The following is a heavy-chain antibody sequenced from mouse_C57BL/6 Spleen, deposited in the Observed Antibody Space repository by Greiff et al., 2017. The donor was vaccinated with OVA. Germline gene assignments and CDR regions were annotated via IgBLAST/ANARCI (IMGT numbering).Heavy chain of an antibody. D-gene: IGHD6-1*01. CDR3: ARYGASYYYDY. J-gene: IGHJ2*01. V-gene: IGHV1-52*01. Sequence: VQLQQPGAELVRPGSSVKLSCKASGYTFTSYWMHWVKQRPIQGLEWIGNIDPSDSVTHYNQKFKDKATLTVDKSSSTAYMQLSSLTSEDAAVYYCARYGASYYYDYWGQGTTLTVSS. CDR2: IDPSDSVT. CDR1: GYTFTSYW.